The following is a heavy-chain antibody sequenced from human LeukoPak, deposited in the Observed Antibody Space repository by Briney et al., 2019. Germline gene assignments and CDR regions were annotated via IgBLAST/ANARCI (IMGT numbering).Heavy chain of an antibody. CDR3: ARGLSIGVTGGPTAFDI. CDR2: INSDGSSR. D-gene: IGHD6-19*01. V-gene: IGHV3-74*01. J-gene: IGHJ3*02. Sequence: PGGSLRLSCAASGFTFSSYWMHWVRQAPGKGLVWVSRINSDGSSRSYADSVKGRFTISRDNAKNTLYLQMNSLRAEDTAVYYCARGLSIGVTGGPTAFDIWGQGTMVTVS. CDR1: GFTFSSYW.